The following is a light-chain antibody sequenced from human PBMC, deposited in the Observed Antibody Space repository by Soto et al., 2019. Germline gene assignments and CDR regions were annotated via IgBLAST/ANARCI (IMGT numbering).Light chain of an antibody. Sequence: DIQMNQSPSSLSASVGDRVTITCRASQSIRSYLNWYQQKPGKAPNLLIYAASSLQSGVPSKFSGSGSGTDFTLTISSLQPEDFATYYCQQSYSSPVTFGPGTKLDIK. CDR2: AAS. CDR3: QQSYSSPVT. J-gene: IGKJ3*01. CDR1: QSIRSY. V-gene: IGKV1-39*01.